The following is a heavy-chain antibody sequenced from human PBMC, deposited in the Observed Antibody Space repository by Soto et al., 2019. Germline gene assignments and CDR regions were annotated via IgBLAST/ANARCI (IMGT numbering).Heavy chain of an antibody. J-gene: IGHJ4*02. Sequence: PGESLKISCEASGYSFSSCWIGWVRQMPGKGLEWMAIINPTDSDTRYSPSFRGQVTISANKSISTAYLQWSSLKASDTAVYYCARETYGDYVGYFDPWGQGILVTVSS. CDR2: INPTDSDT. CDR3: ARETYGDYVGYFDP. D-gene: IGHD4-17*01. CDR1: GYSFSSCW. V-gene: IGHV5-51*01.